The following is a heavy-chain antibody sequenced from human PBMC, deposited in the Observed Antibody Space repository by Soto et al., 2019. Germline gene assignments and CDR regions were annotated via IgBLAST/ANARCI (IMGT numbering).Heavy chain of an antibody. CDR3: AKVKFGGACSSTSCYAELDY. CDR1: GFTFSSYA. J-gene: IGHJ4*02. Sequence: GGSLRLSCAASGFTFSSYAMSWVRQAPGKGLEWVSAISGSGGSTYYADSVKGRFTISRDNSKNTLYLQMNSLRAEDTAVYYCAKVKFGGACSSTSCYAELDYWGQGTLVTVSS. CDR2: ISGSGGST. V-gene: IGHV3-23*01. D-gene: IGHD2-2*01.